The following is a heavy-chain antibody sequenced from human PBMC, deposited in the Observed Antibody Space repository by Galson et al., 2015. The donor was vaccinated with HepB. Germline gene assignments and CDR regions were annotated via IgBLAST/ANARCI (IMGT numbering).Heavy chain of an antibody. Sequence: SVKVSCKASGYSFSSYQVHWVRQAPGQGLEWMGVINPSGGSTTYAQKLQGRVTMTRDTSTSTVYLELSSLRSEDTAVYYCAREPPDFWSGPYSYYYYGMDVWGQGTTVTVSS. CDR1: GYSFSSYQ. D-gene: IGHD3-3*01. J-gene: IGHJ6*02. CDR2: INPSGGST. V-gene: IGHV1-46*04. CDR3: AREPPDFWSGPYSYYYYGMDV.